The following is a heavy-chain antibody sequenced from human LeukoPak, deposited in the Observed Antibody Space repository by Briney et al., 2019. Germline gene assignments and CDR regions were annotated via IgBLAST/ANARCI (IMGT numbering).Heavy chain of an antibody. J-gene: IGHJ5*02. V-gene: IGHV4-39*01. D-gene: IGHD2-2*01. CDR2: IFYGGST. CDR1: DGSISTSSYL. CDR3: ARQPSLSYCSSGTCWFDL. Sequence: PSETLSLTCTVSDGSISTSSYLWGWIRLPLGKGLEWIVSIFYGGSTYYNPSLKSRVTISVDTSRNQVSLKLSSVTAADTAVYYCARQPSLSYCSSGTCWFDLWGQGTLVTVSS.